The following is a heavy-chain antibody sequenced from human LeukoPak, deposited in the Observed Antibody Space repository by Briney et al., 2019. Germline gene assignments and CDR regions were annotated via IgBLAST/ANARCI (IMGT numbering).Heavy chain of an antibody. Sequence: GGSLRLSCAASGFTFSTYGMSWVRQAPGKGLEWVSAISGSGGSTYYPDSVKGRFTISRDNSKNTLYIQMNSLSAETTAVYYGAKRAGAYSHPYDYWGQGTLVTVSS. V-gene: IGHV3-23*01. CDR2: ISGSGGST. CDR3: AKRAGAYSHPYDY. CDR1: GFTFSTYG. D-gene: IGHD4/OR15-4a*01. J-gene: IGHJ4*02.